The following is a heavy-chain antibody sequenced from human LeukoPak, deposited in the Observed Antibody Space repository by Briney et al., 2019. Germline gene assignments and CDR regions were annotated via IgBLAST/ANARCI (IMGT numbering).Heavy chain of an antibody. D-gene: IGHD3-10*01. CDR2: ISYDGSNK. CDR3: AKDYRRFGELSEKYYYYGMDV. Sequence: GRSLRLSCAASGFTFSSYGMHWVRQAPGKGLEWVAVISYDGSNKYYADSVKGRFTISRDSSKNTLYLQMNSLRAEDTAVYYCAKDYRRFGELSEKYYYYGMDVWGQGTTVTVSS. J-gene: IGHJ6*02. V-gene: IGHV3-30*18. CDR1: GFTFSSYG.